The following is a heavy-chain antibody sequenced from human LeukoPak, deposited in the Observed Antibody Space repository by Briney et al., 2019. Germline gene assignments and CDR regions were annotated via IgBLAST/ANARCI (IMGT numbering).Heavy chain of an antibody. CDR3: ARGNILTGYCFDF. D-gene: IGHD3-9*01. J-gene: IGHJ4*02. CDR1: GGSIAGYY. V-gene: IGHV4-34*01. CDR2: IHYSGAT. Sequence: PSETLSLTCAVYGGSIAGYYWSWIRQTPGGGLEWVGEIHYSGATSYNPSLKSRATISTDTSKNQFSLRLSSVTAADTAFYYCARGNILTGYCFDFWGQGALVTVSS.